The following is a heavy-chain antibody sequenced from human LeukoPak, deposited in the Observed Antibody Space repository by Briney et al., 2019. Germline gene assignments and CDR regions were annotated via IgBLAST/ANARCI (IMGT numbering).Heavy chain of an antibody. CDR1: GYTFTGYY. V-gene: IGHV1-46*01. CDR2: INPTGGST. J-gene: IGHJ5*02. Sequence: GASVKVSCKPSGYTFTGYYIHWVRQAPGQGLEWMGLINPTGGSTGYAQKFQGRVTMTRDMSTSTDYMELSSLRSEDTAIYYCARDNSVGDNAWWFDPWGQGTLVTVSS. CDR3: ARDNSVGDNAWWFDP. D-gene: IGHD1-26*01.